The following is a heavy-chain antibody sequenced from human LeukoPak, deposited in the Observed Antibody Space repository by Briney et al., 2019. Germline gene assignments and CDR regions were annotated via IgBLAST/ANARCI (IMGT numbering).Heavy chain of an antibody. CDR2: INTDGSRT. J-gene: IGHJ4*02. Sequence: PGGSLRLSCAASGFTFSNYWMHWVRRAPGKGLVWVSRINTDGSRTTYADSVRGRFTISRDNAKNTLYLQMNTLRAEDTAVYYCARSAGMVDYWGQGTLVTASS. CDR1: GFTFSNYW. CDR3: ARSAGMVDY. V-gene: IGHV3-74*01.